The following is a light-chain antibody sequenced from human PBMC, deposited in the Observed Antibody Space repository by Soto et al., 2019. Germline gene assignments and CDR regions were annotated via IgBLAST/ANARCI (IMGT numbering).Light chain of an antibody. CDR2: DVS. V-gene: IGKV1-5*01. Sequence: DIQMTQSPSTLAASVGDTVTMTCRSSSKWLAWYQKKPGKAPKLLIYDVSNLERGVPPRFSGSTSGAESTLTITGLQPDALGTYYCQHTTDFTFGQGTMVEIK. J-gene: IGKJ2*01. CDR3: QHTTDFT. CDR1: SSSKW.